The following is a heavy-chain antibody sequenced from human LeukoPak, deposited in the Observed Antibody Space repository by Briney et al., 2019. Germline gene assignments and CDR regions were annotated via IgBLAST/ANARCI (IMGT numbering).Heavy chain of an antibody. CDR1: GFTVSSNY. CDR3: ARDKEWFRYYFDY. V-gene: IGHV3-66*01. D-gene: IGHD3-3*01. Sequence: GGSLRLSCAASGFTVSSNYMSWVRQAPGKGLEWVSVIYSGGSTYYADSVKGRFTISRDNSKNTLYLQMNSLRAEDTAVYYCARDKEWFRYYFDYWGQGTLVTVSS. CDR2: IYSGGST. J-gene: IGHJ4*02.